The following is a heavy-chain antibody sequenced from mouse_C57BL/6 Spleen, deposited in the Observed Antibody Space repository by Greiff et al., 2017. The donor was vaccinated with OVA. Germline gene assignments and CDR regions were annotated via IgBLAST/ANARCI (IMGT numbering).Heavy chain of an antibody. CDR3: ARDWDLAY. Sequence: QVHVKQPGAELVRPGSSVKLSCKASGYTFTSYWMPWVKQRPIQGLEWIGNIDPSDSETHYNQKFKDKATLTVDKSSSTAYMQLSSLTSEDSAVYYCARDWDLAYWGKGTLVTVSA. V-gene: IGHV1-52*01. D-gene: IGHD4-1*01. CDR2: IDPSDSET. CDR1: GYTFTSYW. J-gene: IGHJ3*01.